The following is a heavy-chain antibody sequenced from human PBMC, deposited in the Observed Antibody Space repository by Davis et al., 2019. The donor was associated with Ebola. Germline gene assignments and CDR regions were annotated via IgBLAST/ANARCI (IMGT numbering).Heavy chain of an antibody. CDR2: INSDGSST. D-gene: IGHD3/OR15-3a*01. Sequence: GESLKISCAASGFTFSSYSMNWVRQAPGKGLVWVSRINSDGSSTSYADSVKGRFTISRDNAKNTLYLQMNSLRAEDTAVYYCARAAGDWNYYYYGMDVWGQGTTVTVSS. CDR1: GFTFSSYS. J-gene: IGHJ6*02. V-gene: IGHV3-74*01. CDR3: ARAAGDWNYYYYGMDV.